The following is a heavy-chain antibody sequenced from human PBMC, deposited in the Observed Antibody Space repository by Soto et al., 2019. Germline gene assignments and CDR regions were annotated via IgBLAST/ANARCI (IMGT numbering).Heavy chain of an antibody. J-gene: IGHJ3*02. V-gene: IGHV3-48*02. CDR2: ISSSSRTI. D-gene: IGHD3-22*01. CDR3: GGDSSGYYYPDVFDI. Sequence: EVQLVESGGGLVQPGGSLRLSCAASGFTFSSYSMNWVRQAPGKGLEWVSYISSSSRTIYYADSVKGRFTISRDNAKNSLYLQMNSLRDEDMAVYYCGGDSSGYYYPDVFDIWGQGTMVTVSS. CDR1: GFTFSSYS.